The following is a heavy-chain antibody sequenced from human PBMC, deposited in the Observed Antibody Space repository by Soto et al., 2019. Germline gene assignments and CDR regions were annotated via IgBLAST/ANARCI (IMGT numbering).Heavy chain of an antibody. CDR2: IHHSGST. Sequence: QVQLQESGPGLVEPSRTLSLTCTVSGASITSAGYYGSWIRQHSGKGLEWIGYIHHSGSTYYNPSVKSRITFSVVTAKNQFSLRLTSVTAADTAVYYCARNPIHGDYLGWLDPWGHGTLVTVYS. CDR1: GASITSAGYY. CDR3: ARNPIHGDYLGWLDP. V-gene: IGHV4-31*03. D-gene: IGHD4-17*01. J-gene: IGHJ5*02.